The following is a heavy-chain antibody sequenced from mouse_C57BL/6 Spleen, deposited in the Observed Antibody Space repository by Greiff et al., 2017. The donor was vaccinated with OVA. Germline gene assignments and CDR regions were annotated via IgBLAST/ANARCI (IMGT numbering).Heavy chain of an antibody. V-gene: IGHV1-82*01. CDR2: IYPGDGDT. CDR1: GYAFSSSW. CDR3: ARHGSSYGGIYFDY. J-gene: IGHJ2*01. D-gene: IGHD1-1*01. Sequence: VQLQQSGPELVKPGASVKISCKASGYAFSSSWMNWVKQRPGKGLEWIGRIYPGDGDTNYNGKFKGKATLTADKSSSTAYMQLSSLTSEDSAVYFCARHGSSYGGIYFDYWGQGTTLTVSS.